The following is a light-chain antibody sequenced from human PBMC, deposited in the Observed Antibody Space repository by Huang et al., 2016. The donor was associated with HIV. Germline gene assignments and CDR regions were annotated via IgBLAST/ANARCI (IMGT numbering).Light chain of an antibody. V-gene: IGKV3-15*01. J-gene: IGKJ2*01. Sequence: ERVMTQSPDILSVSPGETATLSCRASQDVSSNLAWYRQKPGQAPSLLIYGASTRVSGIPDRFNGSGSGIAFTLTISSVQSEDFAVYYCQQYNNWPRTFGQGTKLEIK. CDR2: GAS. CDR3: QQYNNWPRT. CDR1: QDVSSN.